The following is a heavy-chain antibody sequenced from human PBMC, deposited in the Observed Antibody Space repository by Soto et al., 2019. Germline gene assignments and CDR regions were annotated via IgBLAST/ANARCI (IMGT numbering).Heavy chain of an antibody. J-gene: IGHJ4*02. CDR3: ARESEDLTSNFDY. V-gene: IGHV3-21*01. CDR2: ISGTTNYM. Sequence: GGSLRLSCAASGFTFTRYSMNWVRQAPGKGLEWVSSISGTTNYMYYADSMKGRFTASRGNAKNSVYLEMNSLSAEDTALYYCARESEDLTSNFDYWGQGTLVTVS. CDR1: GFTFTRYS.